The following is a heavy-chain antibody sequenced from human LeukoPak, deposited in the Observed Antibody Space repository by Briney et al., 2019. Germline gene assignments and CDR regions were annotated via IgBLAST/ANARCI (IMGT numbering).Heavy chain of an antibody. CDR2: ISSSSYI. CDR1: GFTFSSYS. D-gene: IGHD4-17*01. CDR3: ARDDLNGDYTRGTLVDY. J-gene: IGHJ4*02. Sequence: VKPGGSLRLSCAASGFTFSSYSMNWGRQAPGKGLEWVSSISSSSYIYYADSVKGRFTISRDNAKNSLYLQMNSLRAEDTAVYYCARDDLNGDYTRGTLVDYWGQGTLVTVSS. V-gene: IGHV3-21*01.